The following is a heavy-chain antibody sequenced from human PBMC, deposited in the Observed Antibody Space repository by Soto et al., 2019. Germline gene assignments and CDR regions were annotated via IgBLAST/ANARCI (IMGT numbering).Heavy chain of an antibody. Sequence: SETLSLTCTVSGGSISSYYWSWIRQPPGKGLEWIGYIYYSGSTNYNPSLKSRVTISVDTSKNQFPLKLSSVTAADTAVYYCARTILYYDILTGRGTLVGDYGMDVWGQGTTVTVSS. V-gene: IGHV4-59*01. CDR1: GGSISSYY. D-gene: IGHD3-9*01. J-gene: IGHJ6*02. CDR3: ARTILYYDILTGRGTLVGDYGMDV. CDR2: IYYSGST.